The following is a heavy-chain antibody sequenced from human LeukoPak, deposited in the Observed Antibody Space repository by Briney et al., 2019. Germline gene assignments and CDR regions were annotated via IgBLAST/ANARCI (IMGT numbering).Heavy chain of an antibody. V-gene: IGHV4-59*01. CDR1: GGSISSYY. CDR2: IYYSGST. J-gene: IGHJ3*02. Sequence: SETLSLTCTVSGGSISSYYWSWIRQPPGKGLEWIGYIYYSGSTNYNPSLKSRVTISVDTSKNQFSLKLSSVTAADTAVYYCAREGSMTYYYDSSGDAFDIWGQGTMVTVSS. CDR3: AREGSMTYYYDSSGDAFDI. D-gene: IGHD3-22*01.